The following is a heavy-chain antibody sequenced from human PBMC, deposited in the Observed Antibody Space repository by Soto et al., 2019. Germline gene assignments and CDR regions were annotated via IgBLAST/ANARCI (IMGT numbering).Heavy chain of an antibody. CDR1: GFTFSSYW. CDR2: IVGNGGTT. D-gene: IGHD3-10*01. J-gene: IGHJ1*01. Sequence: GGSLRLSCEASGFTFSSYWMHWVRQAPGKGPEWVSSIVGNGGTTYYADSVKGRFTISRDNSRNTVYLQMKSLRVEDTATCYCVKGVLCFGDLSPRGQGTMVTVSS. V-gene: IGHV3-23*01. CDR3: VKGVLCFGDLSP.